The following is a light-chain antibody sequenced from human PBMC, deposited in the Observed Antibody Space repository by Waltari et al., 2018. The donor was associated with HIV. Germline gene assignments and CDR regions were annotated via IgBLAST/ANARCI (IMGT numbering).Light chain of an antibody. Sequence: DIVMTQSPDSLAVSLGERATINCNSSQNVLYSSNNKNYLAWYQQKPGQPPKLLIYWASTREAGVPDRVSGSGSGTDFTLTISSLQAEDVAVYYCQQYYSTPYTFGQGTKLEI. CDR2: WAS. CDR3: QQYYSTPYT. CDR1: QNVLYSSNNKNY. V-gene: IGKV4-1*01. J-gene: IGKJ2*01.